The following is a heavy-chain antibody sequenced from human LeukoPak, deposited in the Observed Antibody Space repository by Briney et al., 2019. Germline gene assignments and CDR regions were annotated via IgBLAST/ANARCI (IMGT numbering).Heavy chain of an antibody. Sequence: PGGSLRLSCAASGFTFSDYYMSWIRQAPGEGLEWVSYISSSGSTIYYADSVKGRFTISRDNAKNSLYLQMNSLRAEDTAVFYCATNSRRLGFFDYWGQGTLVTVSS. J-gene: IGHJ4*02. CDR1: GFTFSDYY. CDR2: ISSSGSTI. V-gene: IGHV3-11*04. CDR3: ATNSRRLGFFDY. D-gene: IGHD7-27*01.